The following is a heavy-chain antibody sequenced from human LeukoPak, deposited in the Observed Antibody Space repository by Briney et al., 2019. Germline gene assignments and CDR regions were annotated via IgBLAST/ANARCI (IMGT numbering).Heavy chain of an antibody. D-gene: IGHD1-26*01. J-gene: IGHJ4*02. CDR1: GFTFNSYA. CDR2: ISYVGNNK. V-gene: IGHV3-30-3*01. CDR3: AREGEVGATFLDY. Sequence: PGGSLRLSRAASGFTFNSYALHWVRQAPGKGLEWVAIISYVGNNKYYADSVKGRFTISRDNSNNTLYLQMNNLRAEDTAVYYCAREGEVGATFLDYWGQGTLVTVSS.